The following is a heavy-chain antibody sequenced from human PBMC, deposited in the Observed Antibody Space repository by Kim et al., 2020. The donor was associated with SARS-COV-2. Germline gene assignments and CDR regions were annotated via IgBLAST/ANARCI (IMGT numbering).Heavy chain of an antibody. V-gene: IGHV3-48*03. CDR2: SSSGSTI. CDR3: AKEAY. Sequence: SSSGSTIYYADSVKGRFTISRDNAKNSLYLQMNSLRAEDTAVYYCAKEAYWGQGTLVTVSS. J-gene: IGHJ4*02.